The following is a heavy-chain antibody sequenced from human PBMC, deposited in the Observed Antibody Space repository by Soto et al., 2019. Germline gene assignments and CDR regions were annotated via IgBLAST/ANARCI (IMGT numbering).Heavy chain of an antibody. CDR2: IYYSGST. CDR1: GGSISGYY. J-gene: IGHJ6*02. CDR3: ARDGSSWYGYYYGMDV. V-gene: IGHV4-59*01. Sequence: SETLSLTCTVSGGSISGYYWSWIRQPPGKGLEWIGYIYYSGSTNYNPSLKSRVTISVDTSKNQFSLKLSSVTAADTAVYYCARDGSSWYGYYYGMDVWGQGTTVTVSS. D-gene: IGHD6-13*01.